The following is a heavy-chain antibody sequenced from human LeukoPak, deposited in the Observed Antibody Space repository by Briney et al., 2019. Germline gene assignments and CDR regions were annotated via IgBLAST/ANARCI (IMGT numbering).Heavy chain of an antibody. CDR1: GYTFTGYY. CDR3: ARLSSGWFFYPNYYYYYYMDV. J-gene: IGHJ6*03. Sequence: ASVKVSCKASGYTFTGYYMHWVRQAPGQGLEWMGWINTNTGNPTYAQGFTGRFVFSLDTSVSTAYLQISSLKAEDTAVYYCARLSSGWFFYPNYYYYYYMDVWGKGTTVTVSS. D-gene: IGHD6-19*01. CDR2: INTNTGNP. V-gene: IGHV7-4-1*02.